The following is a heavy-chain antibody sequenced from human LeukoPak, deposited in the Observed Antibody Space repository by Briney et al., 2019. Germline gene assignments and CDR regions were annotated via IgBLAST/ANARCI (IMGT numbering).Heavy chain of an antibody. V-gene: IGHV4-4*02. D-gene: IGHD1-7*01. CDR1: GGSISTSNW. J-gene: IGHJ2*01. CDR3: ARDAGTTRTEWYFDL. Sequence: SGALSLTCAVSGGSISTSNWWSWVRQPPGKGLEWIGEIYPGGRPNYNPSLKTRVTISLDRSTNQLSLRLTSVTAADTALYYCARDAGTTRTEWYFDLWGRGTLVTVSS. CDR2: IYPGGRP.